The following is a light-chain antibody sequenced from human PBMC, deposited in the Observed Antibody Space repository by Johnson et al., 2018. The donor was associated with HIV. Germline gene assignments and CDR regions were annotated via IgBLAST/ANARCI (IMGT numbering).Light chain of an antibody. J-gene: IGLJ1*01. CDR2: RNN. CDR1: SSNIGNNY. V-gene: IGLV1-47*01. Sequence: QSALTQPPSVSAAPGQKVTISCSGSSSNIGNNYVSWYQQLPGTAPKLLIYRNNQRPSGVPDRFSGSKSGTSASLAISGLQAEDEADYYCATWDDTLNGRYVFGTGTKVTVL. CDR3: ATWDDTLNGRYV.